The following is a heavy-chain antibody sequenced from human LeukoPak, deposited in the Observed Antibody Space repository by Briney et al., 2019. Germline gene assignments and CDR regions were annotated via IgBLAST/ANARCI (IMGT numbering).Heavy chain of an antibody. V-gene: IGHV1-8*01. D-gene: IGHD3-22*01. Sequence: ASVKVSCKASGYTFSSYDINWVRQATGQGLEWRGWMNPNSGNTGYAQKFQGRVTMTRNTSISTAYMELSSLRSEDTAVYYCARVDYYDSSGYYYHWGQGTLVTVSS. CDR3: ARVDYYDSSGYYYH. J-gene: IGHJ5*02. CDR2: MNPNSGNT. CDR1: GYTFSSYD.